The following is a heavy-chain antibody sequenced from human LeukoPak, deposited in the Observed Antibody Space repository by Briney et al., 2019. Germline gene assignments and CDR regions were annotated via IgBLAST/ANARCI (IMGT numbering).Heavy chain of an antibody. J-gene: IGHJ6*02. Sequence: SETLSLTCAVSGGSISSGGYSWSWIRQPPGMGLEWIGYLYHTGSTYYNPSLKSRVTISVDRSKNQFSLKLNSVTAADTAVYYCARGVVSVSAAMDVWGQGTAVTVSS. CDR3: ARGVVSVSAAMDV. CDR2: LYHTGST. CDR1: GGSISSGGYS. V-gene: IGHV4-30-2*01. D-gene: IGHD2-8*02.